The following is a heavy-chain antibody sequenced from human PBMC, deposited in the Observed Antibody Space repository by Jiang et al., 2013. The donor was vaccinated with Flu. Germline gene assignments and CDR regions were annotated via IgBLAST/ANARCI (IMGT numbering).Heavy chain of an antibody. CDR2: IYYSGST. Sequence: GLVKPSQTLSLTCTVSGGSINTGGYYWSWIRQHPGQGLEWIGYIYYSGSTYYNPSLKSRVTISVDTSENQFSLKLTSVTAADTAVYYCARIVSGSYYPIDYWGQGTLVTVSS. J-gene: IGHJ4*02. D-gene: IGHD3-10*01. V-gene: IGHV4-31*03. CDR3: ARIVSGSYYPIDY. CDR1: GGSINTGGYY.